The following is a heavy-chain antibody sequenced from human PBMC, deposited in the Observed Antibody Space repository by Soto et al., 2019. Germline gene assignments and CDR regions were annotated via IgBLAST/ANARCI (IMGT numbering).Heavy chain of an antibody. V-gene: IGHV1-18*01. CDR1: GFTLNDFG. CDR2: ISGYDGNT. CDR3: AREKWFGQTPFDS. Sequence: QVPLVQSGAEVKKSGASVKVSCKSSGFTLNDFGVSWVRQAPGQGLEWMGWISGYDGNTNFAQKYEGRVTMTIDSSTSTAYMELRNLRSDDTAMYYCAREKWFGQTPFDSWGQGTLVTVSS. J-gene: IGHJ4*02. D-gene: IGHD3-10*01.